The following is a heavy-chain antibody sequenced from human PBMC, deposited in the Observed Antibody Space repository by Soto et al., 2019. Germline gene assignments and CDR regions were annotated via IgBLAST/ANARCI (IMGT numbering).Heavy chain of an antibody. Sequence: SETLSLTCTVSGGSISSGGYYWSWIRQHPGKGLEWIGYIYYSGSTYYNPSLKSRVTISVDTSKNQFSLKLSSVTAADTAVYYCARTAVPNKNWFDPWGQGTLVTVSS. CDR3: ARTAVPNKNWFDP. D-gene: IGHD2-21*02. CDR1: GGSISSGGYY. CDR2: IYYSGST. V-gene: IGHV4-31*03. J-gene: IGHJ5*02.